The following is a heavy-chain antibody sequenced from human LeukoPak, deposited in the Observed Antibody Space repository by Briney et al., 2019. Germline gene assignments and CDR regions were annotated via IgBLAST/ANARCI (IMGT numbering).Heavy chain of an antibody. Sequence: SETPSLTCTVSGGSISSYYWSWIRQPPGKGLEWIGYIYYSGSTNYNPSLKSRVTISVDTSKNQFSLKLSSVTAADTAVYYCARGAVAGTPTFDYWGQGTLVTVSS. CDR2: IYYSGST. CDR3: ARGAVAGTPTFDY. CDR1: GGSISSYY. V-gene: IGHV4-59*01. J-gene: IGHJ4*02. D-gene: IGHD6-19*01.